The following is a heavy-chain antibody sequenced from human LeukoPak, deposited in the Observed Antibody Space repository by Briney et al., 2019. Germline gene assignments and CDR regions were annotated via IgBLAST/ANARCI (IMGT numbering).Heavy chain of an antibody. Sequence: SETLSLTCTVSGGSISSSSYYWGWIRQPPGTGLEWIGSIYYSGSTYYNPSLKSRVTISVDTSKNQFSLKLSSVTAADTAVYYCARQGYYDSSGYIYGMDVWGQGTTVTVSS. V-gene: IGHV4-39*01. CDR2: IYYSGST. D-gene: IGHD3-22*01. CDR1: GGSISSSSYY. CDR3: ARQGYYDSSGYIYGMDV. J-gene: IGHJ6*02.